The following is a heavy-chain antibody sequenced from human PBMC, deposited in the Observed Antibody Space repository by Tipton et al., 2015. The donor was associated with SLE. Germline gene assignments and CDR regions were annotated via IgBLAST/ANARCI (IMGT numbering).Heavy chain of an antibody. J-gene: IGHJ4*02. CDR1: GFTFSSYA. D-gene: IGHD6-13*01. V-gene: IGHV3-30-3*01. Sequence: SLRLSCAASGFTFSSYAMHWVRQAPGKGLEWVAVISYDGSNKYYADSVKGRFTISRDNSKNTLYLQMNSLRAEDTAVYYCARVSKGYSSSGYFDYWGQGTLVTVSS. CDR2: ISYDGSNK. CDR3: ARVSKGYSSSGYFDY.